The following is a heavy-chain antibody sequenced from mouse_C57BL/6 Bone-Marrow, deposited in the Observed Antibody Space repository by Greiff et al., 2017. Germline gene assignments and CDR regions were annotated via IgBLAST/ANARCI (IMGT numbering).Heavy chain of an antibody. CDR2: ISYDGSN. D-gene: IGHD1-1*01. CDR1: GYSITSGYY. CDR3: ASLLYYYVSSYRYFDV. J-gene: IGHJ1*03. V-gene: IGHV3-6*01. Sequence: EVQLVESGPGLVKPSQSLSLTCSVTGYSITSGYYWNWIRQFPGNKLEWMGYISYDGSNNYNPSLKNRISITRDPSKNQFFLKLNSVTTEDTATYYCASLLYYYVSSYRYFDVWGTGTTVTVSS.